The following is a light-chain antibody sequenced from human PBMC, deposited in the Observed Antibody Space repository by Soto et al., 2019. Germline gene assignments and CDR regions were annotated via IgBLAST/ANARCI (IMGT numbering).Light chain of an antibody. Sequence: QSALTQPASVSGSPGQSITISCTGTSSDVGGYNHVSWYQHSPGTAPKLILFAVSDRPSGVSHRFSGSKSGNTASLTISGLQADDEADYYCCSYTSLSTVVFGGGTKLTVL. CDR1: SSDVGGYNH. J-gene: IGLJ2*01. V-gene: IGLV2-14*01. CDR2: AVS. CDR3: CSYTSLSTVV.